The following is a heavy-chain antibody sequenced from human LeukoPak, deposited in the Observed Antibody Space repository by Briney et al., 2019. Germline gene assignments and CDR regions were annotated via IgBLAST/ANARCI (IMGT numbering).Heavy chain of an antibody. Sequence: GGSLRLSCAASGFTFSSYWMHWVRQVPGKGLVWVARINPGGSSITYADSVKGRFTISRDNAKNTLYLQMDSLRAEDTGVYYCARSNQADDYWGQGTLVTVST. CDR2: INPGGSSI. J-gene: IGHJ4*02. V-gene: IGHV3-74*01. CDR3: ARSNQADDY. D-gene: IGHD1-14*01. CDR1: GFTFSSYW.